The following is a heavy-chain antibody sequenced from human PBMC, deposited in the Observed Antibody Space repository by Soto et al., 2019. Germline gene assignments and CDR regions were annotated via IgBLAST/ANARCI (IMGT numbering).Heavy chain of an antibody. CDR2: IYPGDSDA. CDR1: GYSFTSYW. Sequence: GESLKISCKGSGYSFTSYWIGWVRQMPGRGLEWMGIIYPGDSDARYSPSFQGQVTISADKSITTAYLQWSSLKASDTAMYYCVRRSMYCGGTTCYLAGLWGQGTLVTVSS. CDR3: VRRSMYCGGTTCYLAGL. J-gene: IGHJ4*02. D-gene: IGHD2-2*01. V-gene: IGHV5-51*01.